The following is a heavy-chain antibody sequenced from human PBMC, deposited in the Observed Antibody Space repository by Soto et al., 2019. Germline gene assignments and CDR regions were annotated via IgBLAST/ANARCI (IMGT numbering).Heavy chain of an antibody. Sequence: QVQLVESGGGVVQPGRSLRLSCSASGFSFSKYGMHWVRQAPGKGLEWVAEMSDDGSKKYYGDSVKGRFTISRDNSKNRLYLLMDSLRPENTAMYNCATELRETGGYYFDCWGQGTLVTVSS. CDR1: GFSFSKYG. V-gene: IGHV3-30*03. CDR3: ATELRETGGYYFDC. D-gene: IGHD3-16*01. CDR2: MSDDGSKK. J-gene: IGHJ4*02.